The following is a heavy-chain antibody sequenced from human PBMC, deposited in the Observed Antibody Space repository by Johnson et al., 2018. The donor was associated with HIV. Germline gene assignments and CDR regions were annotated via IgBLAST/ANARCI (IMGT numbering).Heavy chain of an antibody. CDR2: ISYYGNNK. J-gene: IGHJ3*02. V-gene: IGHV3-30-3*01. CDR1: GFSFTKYA. Sequence: QVQLVESGGGVVQPGRSLRLSCASSGFSFTKYAMHWVRQAPGKGLERVAIISYYGNNKYYADSVKGSFTISRDNSKNTLYLQMNSLRAEDTAVYYCARPHIVVVTAGYAFDIWGQGTMVIVSS. CDR3: ARPHIVVVTAGYAFDI. D-gene: IGHD2-21*02.